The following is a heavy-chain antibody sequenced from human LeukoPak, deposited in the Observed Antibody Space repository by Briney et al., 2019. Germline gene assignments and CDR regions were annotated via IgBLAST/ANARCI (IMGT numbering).Heavy chain of an antibody. V-gene: IGHV3-33*01. CDR2: IWYDGSEK. CDR3: ARWSCDH. J-gene: IGHJ5*02. CDR1: GFTFSSYG. Sequence: GGSLRLSCAASGFTFSSYGMHWVRQAPGKGLEWVAVIWYDGSEKYYADSVKGRFTISRDNSKNTLFLQMSSLTAEDTAVYSCARWSCDHWGQGTLVTVSS.